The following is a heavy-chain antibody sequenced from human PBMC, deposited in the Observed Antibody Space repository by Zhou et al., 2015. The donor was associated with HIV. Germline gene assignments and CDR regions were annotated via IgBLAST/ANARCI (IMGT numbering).Heavy chain of an antibody. CDR1: GYTFTGYY. J-gene: IGHJ4*02. Sequence: QVQLVQSGAEVKKPGASVRVSCKASGYTFTGYYIHWVRQAPGQGLEWMAWINPNTGDTKFAQKFEDRVTLTRDTSISTAYMELSRLTSDDTAMFYCVRSYGNPSPWVYWGQGTLVTVSS. V-gene: IGHV1-2*02. CDR3: VRSYGNPSPWVY. CDR2: INPNTGDT. D-gene: IGHD3-16*01.